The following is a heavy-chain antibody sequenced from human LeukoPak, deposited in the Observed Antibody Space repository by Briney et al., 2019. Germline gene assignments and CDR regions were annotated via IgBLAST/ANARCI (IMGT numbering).Heavy chain of an antibody. CDR1: GYTFTGYY. V-gene: IGHV1-2*02. Sequence: ASVKVSCKASGYTFTGYYMHWVRQAPGQGLEWMGWINPNSGGTNYAQKFQGRVTMTRDTSISTAYMELSRLRSDDTAVYCCARAPLSAYYYGSGSLYYFDYWGQGTLVTVSS. D-gene: IGHD3-10*01. CDR3: ARAPLSAYYYGSGSLYYFDY. J-gene: IGHJ4*02. CDR2: INPNSGGT.